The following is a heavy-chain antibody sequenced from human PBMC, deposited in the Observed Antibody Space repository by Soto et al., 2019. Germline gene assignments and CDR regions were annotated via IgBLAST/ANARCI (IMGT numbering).Heavy chain of an antibody. CDR2: ISGSGGST. V-gene: IGHV3-23*01. CDR3: AKAPVLLWCGELLSYYFDY. CDR1: GFTFSSYA. J-gene: IGHJ4*02. D-gene: IGHD3-10*01. Sequence: GGSLRLSCAASGFTFSSYAMSWVRQAPGKGLEWVSAISGSGGSTYYADSVKGRFTISRDNSKNTLYLQMNSLRAEDTAVYYCAKAPVLLWCGELLSYYFDYWGQGTLVTVSS.